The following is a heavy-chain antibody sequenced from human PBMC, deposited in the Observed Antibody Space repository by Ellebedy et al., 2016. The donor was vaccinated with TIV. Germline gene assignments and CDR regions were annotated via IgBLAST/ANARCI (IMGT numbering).Heavy chain of an antibody. J-gene: IGHJ2*01. CDR1: GFTFSSYA. CDR3: AKDPRRGTETWYFDL. CDR2: ISGSGGST. V-gene: IGHV3-23*01. Sequence: PGGSLRLSCAASGFTFSSYAMSWVRQAPGKGLEWVSAISGSGGSTYYADSVKGRFTISRDNSKNTLYLQMNSLRAEDTAVYYCAKDPRRGTETWYFDLWGRGTLVTVSS. D-gene: IGHD1-1*01.